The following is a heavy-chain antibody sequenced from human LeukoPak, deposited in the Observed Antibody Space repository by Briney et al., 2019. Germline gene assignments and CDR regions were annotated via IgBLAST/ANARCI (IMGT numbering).Heavy chain of an antibody. V-gene: IGHV3-30*18. CDR1: GFTFSSYG. Sequence: PGGSLRLSCAASGFTFSSYGMHWVRQAPGKGLEWVAVISYDGSNKYYADSVKGRFTISRDSSKNTLYLQMNSLRAEDTAVYYCAKLDIWGQGTMVTVSS. J-gene: IGHJ3*02. CDR3: AKLDI. CDR2: ISYDGSNK.